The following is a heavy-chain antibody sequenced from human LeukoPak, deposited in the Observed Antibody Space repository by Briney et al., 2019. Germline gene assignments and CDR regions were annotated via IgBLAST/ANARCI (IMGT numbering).Heavy chain of an antibody. Sequence: GGSLRLSCAASGFTFSGSDMVWVRQAPGKGLEWVSAISGSGRSSYYADSVKGRSTFSRDNSKNTLYLQMNSLRAEDTAVYYCAKDRIPYSDSSGYRFDFWGQGTLVTVSS. J-gene: IGHJ4*02. CDR3: AKDRIPYSDSSGYRFDF. CDR1: GFTFSGSD. D-gene: IGHD3-22*01. CDR2: ISGSGRSS. V-gene: IGHV3-23*01.